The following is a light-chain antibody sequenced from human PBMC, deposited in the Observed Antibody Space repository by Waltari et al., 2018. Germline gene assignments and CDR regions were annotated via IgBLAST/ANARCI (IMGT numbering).Light chain of an antibody. CDR1: QDISMY. Sequence: DIQMTQSPSSVSASLGDRVTITCRASQDISMYLAWYQQTPGRSPKLLIFDTSSLQSGVPSRFSGSGSGTDFTLTISSLQPEDFATYYCLQVSNFPITFGQGTRLEIK. CDR3: LQVSNFPIT. J-gene: IGKJ5*01. CDR2: DTS. V-gene: IGKV1D-12*01.